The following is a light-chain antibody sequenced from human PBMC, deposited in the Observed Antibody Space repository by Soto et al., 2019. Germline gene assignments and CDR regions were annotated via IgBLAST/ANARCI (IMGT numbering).Light chain of an antibody. V-gene: IGLV1-47*01. J-gene: IGLJ3*02. CDR3: AAWDDSLSGPV. CDR2: RNN. CDR1: SSNIGAGYD. Sequence: QSVLTQPPSVSGAPGQRVTLSCTGSSSNIGAGYDVHWYQQLPGTAPKLLIYRNNQRPSGVPDRFSGSKSGTSASLAISGLRSEDEAEYYCAAWDDSLSGPVFGGGTKLTVL.